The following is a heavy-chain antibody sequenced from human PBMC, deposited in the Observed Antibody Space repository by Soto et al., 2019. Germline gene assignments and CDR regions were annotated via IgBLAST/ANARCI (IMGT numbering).Heavy chain of an antibody. J-gene: IGHJ4*02. CDR2: IIPIFGTA. CDR3: ARDGGRHSGGIDY. V-gene: IGHV1-69*13. CDR1: GGTFSSYS. Sequence: SVKVSCKASGGTFSSYSINWVRQAPGQGLEWMGEIIPIFGTANYAQKFQGRVTITADESTSTAYMELSSLRSEGTAVYYCARDGGRHSGGIDYWGQGTLVTVSS. D-gene: IGHD1-26*01.